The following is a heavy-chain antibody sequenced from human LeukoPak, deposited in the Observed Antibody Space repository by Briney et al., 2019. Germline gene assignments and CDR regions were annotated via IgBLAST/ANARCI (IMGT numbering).Heavy chain of an antibody. V-gene: IGHV3-7*01. D-gene: IGHD3-22*01. J-gene: IGHJ4*02. Sequence: GGSLILSCTASGFSFSAYWMRWVRQAPGKGLEWVASINPDGSEKYLLDSVSGRFTVSRDNAKNSLYLQMNSLGAGDTAIYFCARLTLTTNDRRYDFWGQGTLVTVSS. CDR3: ARLTLTTNDRRYDF. CDR2: INPDGSEK. CDR1: GFSFSAYW.